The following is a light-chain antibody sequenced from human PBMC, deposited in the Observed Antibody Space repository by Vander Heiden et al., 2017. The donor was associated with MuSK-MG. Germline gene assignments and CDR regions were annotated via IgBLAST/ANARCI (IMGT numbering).Light chain of an antibody. CDR2: AAS. V-gene: IGKV1-39*01. Sequence: DIQMTQSPSSLSASVGDRVTITCRASQSISSYLNWYQQKPGKAPKLLIYAASSLQSGVPSRFSGSGSGTDFTLTISSLQPEDFAPYYCQQSDSDSIFTFDHGTKVDIK. J-gene: IGKJ3*01. CDR1: QSISSY. CDR3: QQSDSDSIFT.